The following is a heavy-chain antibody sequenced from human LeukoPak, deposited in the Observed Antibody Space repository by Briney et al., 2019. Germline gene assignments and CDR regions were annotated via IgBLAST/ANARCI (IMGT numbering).Heavy chain of an antibody. CDR3: ARAMGGYSYAYYFDY. D-gene: IGHD5-18*01. V-gene: IGHV3-7*01. Sequence: GGSLRLSCADSGFTFSSYWMSWVRQAPGKGLEWVANIKQDGSEKYYVDSVKGRFTISRDNAKNSLYLQMNSLRAEDTAVYYCARAMGGYSYAYYFDYWGQGTLVTVSS. J-gene: IGHJ4*02. CDR1: GFTFSSYW. CDR2: IKQDGSEK.